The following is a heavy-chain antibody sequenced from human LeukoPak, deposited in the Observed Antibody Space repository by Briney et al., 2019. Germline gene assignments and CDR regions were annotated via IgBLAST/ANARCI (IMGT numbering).Heavy chain of an antibody. Sequence: SETLSLTCAVYGGSFSGYYWSWIRQPPGKGLEWIGEINHSGSTNYNPSLKSRVTISVDTSKNQFSLKLSSVTAEDTAVYYCARGRWYSSTTSKWFDPWGQGTLVTVSS. D-gene: IGHD6-13*01. CDR2: INHSGST. V-gene: IGHV4-34*01. J-gene: IGHJ5*02. CDR3: ARGRWYSSTTSKWFDP. CDR1: GGSFSGYY.